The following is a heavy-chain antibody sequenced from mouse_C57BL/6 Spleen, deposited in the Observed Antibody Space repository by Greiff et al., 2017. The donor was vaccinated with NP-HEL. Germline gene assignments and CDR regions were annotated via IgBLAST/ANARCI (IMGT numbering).Heavy chain of an antibody. CDR3: ARRGLYGNYGYAMDY. CDR1: GFTFSDYY. D-gene: IGHD2-1*01. CDR2: ISNGGGST. V-gene: IGHV5-12*01. J-gene: IGHJ4*01. Sequence: DVKLVESGGGLVQPGGSLKLSCAASGFTFSDYYMYWVRQTPEKRLEWVAYISNGGGSTYYPDTVKGRFTISRDNAKNTLYLQMSRLKSEDTAMYYCARRGLYGNYGYAMDYWGQGTSVTVSS.